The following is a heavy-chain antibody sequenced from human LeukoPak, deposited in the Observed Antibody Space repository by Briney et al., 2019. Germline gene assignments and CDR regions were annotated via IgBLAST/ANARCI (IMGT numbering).Heavy chain of an antibody. J-gene: IGHJ4*02. CDR1: GFTYSSYG. Sequence: GVSLRHSCVASGFTYSSYGMNWVRQAARKGLDWSSYITSSSSTIYYADSVKGRFTISRDKAKNSLYLQMNSLRAEDTAVYYCARDRTQGYGGNSDYWGQGTLVTVSS. CDR3: ARDRTQGYGGNSDY. D-gene: IGHD4-23*01. CDR2: ITSSSSTI. V-gene: IGHV3-48*01.